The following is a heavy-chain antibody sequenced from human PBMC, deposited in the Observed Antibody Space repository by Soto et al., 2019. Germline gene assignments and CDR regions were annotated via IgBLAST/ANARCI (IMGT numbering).Heavy chain of an antibody. CDR3: ARERSVGYCITTTCPKPFYYYAMDV. CDR1: GGTFTNYA. D-gene: IGHD2-2*01. J-gene: IGHJ6*02. V-gene: IGHV1-69*13. Sequence: RASVKVSCKPSGGTFTNYAFSRVRQAPGQGLEWMGGIIPIFGTPDYAQNFQGRVTITADESTRTASMELSSLRSDDTAVYYCARERSVGYCITTTCPKPFYYYAMDVWGQGTTVTVSS. CDR2: IIPIFGTP.